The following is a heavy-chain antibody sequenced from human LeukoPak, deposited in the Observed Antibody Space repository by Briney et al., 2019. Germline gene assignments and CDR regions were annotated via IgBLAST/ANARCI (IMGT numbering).Heavy chain of an antibody. V-gene: IGHV3-23*01. CDR1: GFTFSNYA. CDR2: IHGSGDNT. Sequence: GGSLRLSCAASGFTFSNYALSWVRQAPGKGLEWVSGIHGSGDNTYYADSVKGRFTSSRDNSKNTLFLQMNNLRVGDTAVYYCATNPPQYSGSSYYYYFYMDVWGKGTAVTISS. CDR3: ATNPPQYSGSSYYYYFYMDV. J-gene: IGHJ6*03. D-gene: IGHD1-26*01.